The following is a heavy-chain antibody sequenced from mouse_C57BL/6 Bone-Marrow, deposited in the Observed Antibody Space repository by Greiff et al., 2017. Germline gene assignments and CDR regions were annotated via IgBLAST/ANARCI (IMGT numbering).Heavy chain of an antibody. CDR1: GYTFTSYW. V-gene: IGHV1-64*01. J-gene: IGHJ1*03. CDR3: ARFGYSWDFDD. Sequence: VQLQQPGAELVKPGASVTLSCKASGYTFTSYWMHWVKQRPGQGLEWIGMINPNSGSTNYNEKFKSKATLTVDKSSSTAYMQLSSLTSEDSAVYYCARFGYSWDFDDWGTGTTVTVSS. D-gene: IGHD2-3*01. CDR2: INPNSGST.